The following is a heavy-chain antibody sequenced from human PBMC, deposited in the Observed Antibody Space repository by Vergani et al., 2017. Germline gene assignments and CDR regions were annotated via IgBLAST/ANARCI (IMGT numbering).Heavy chain of an antibody. V-gene: IGHV1-69*04. D-gene: IGHD6-19*01. CDR1: GGTFSSYA. CDR2: IIPILGIA. Sequence: QVQLVQSGAEVKKPGSSVKVSCKASGGTFSSYAISWVRQAPGQGLEWMGRIIPILGIANYAQKFQGRVTITADKSTSTAYMELSSLRSEDTAVYYCARGRGSSGSDNYYYYYGMDIWGQGTTVTVSS. J-gene: IGHJ6*02. CDR3: ARGRGSSGSDNYYYYYGMDI.